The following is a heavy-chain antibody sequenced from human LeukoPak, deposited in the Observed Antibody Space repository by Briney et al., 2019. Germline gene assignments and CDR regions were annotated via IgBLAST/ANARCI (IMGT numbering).Heavy chain of an antibody. CDR2: IKSDGSST. CDR3: ARDPDICSGGSCYSHFDY. D-gene: IGHD2-15*01. V-gene: IGHV3-74*01. J-gene: IGHJ4*02. Sequence: GGSLRLSCAASGFTLSNYWMHWVRRAPGKGLVWVSRIKSDGSSTSYADFVKGRFTISRDNAKNTLYLQMNSLRAEDTAVYYCARDPDICSGGSCYSHFDYWGQGTLVTVSS. CDR1: GFTLSNYW.